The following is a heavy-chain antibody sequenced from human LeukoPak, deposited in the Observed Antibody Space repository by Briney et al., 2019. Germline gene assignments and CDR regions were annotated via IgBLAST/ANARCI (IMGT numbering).Heavy chain of an antibody. CDR2: IYSGGST. CDR1: GFTVSSNY. D-gene: IGHD1-26*01. CDR3: ARVGGSYYYYFDY. J-gene: IGHJ4*02. Sequence: RGSLRLSCAASGFTVSSNYMSWVRQAPGKGLEWVSVIYSGGSTYYAASVKSRFTISRDNSKNTLYLQMNSLRAEDTAVYYCARVGGSYYYYFDYWGQGTLVTVSS. V-gene: IGHV3-66*01.